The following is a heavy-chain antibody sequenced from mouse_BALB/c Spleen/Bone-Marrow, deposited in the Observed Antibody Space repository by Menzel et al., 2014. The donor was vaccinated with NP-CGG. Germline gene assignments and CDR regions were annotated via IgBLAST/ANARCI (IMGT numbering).Heavy chain of an antibody. CDR2: INPGSGGT. J-gene: IGHJ4*01. CDR1: GYAFTNYL. V-gene: IGHV1-54*01. D-gene: IGHD2-12*01. Sequence: VQLQQSGAELVRPGTSVKVSCKASGYAFTNYLIEWVKQRPGQGLEWIGVINPGSGGTNYNGKFKGKATLTADKSSSTAYMQLSSLTSDDSAVYFCAREKGLRRGAMDYWGQGTSVTVSS. CDR3: AREKGLRRGAMDY.